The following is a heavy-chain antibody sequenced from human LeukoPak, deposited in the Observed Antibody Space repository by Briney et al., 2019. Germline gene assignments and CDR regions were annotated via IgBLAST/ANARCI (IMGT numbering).Heavy chain of an antibody. CDR2: ISNNGGYT. Sequence: GGSLRLSCAASGFTFSSSAMSWVRQAPGKGLEWVSAISNNGGYTYYADSVQGRFTISRDNSKSTPCLQMNSLRAEDTAAYYCAKQLGYCSDGSCYFPYWGQGTLVTVSS. J-gene: IGHJ4*02. CDR3: AKQLGYCSDGSCYFPY. D-gene: IGHD2-15*01. V-gene: IGHV3-23*01. CDR1: GFTFSSSA.